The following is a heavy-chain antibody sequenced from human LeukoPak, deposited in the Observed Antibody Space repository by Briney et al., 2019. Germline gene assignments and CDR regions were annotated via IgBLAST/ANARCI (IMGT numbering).Heavy chain of an antibody. D-gene: IGHD2-2*01. CDR1: GGSISSGGYS. Sequence: SQTLSLTCAVSGGSISSGGYSWGWIRQPPGKGLEWIGYIYHSGSTYYNPSLKSRVTISVDRSKNQFSLKLSSVTAADTAVYYCARLGGYCSSTSCSWFDPWGQGTLVTVSS. CDR3: ARLGGYCSSTSCSWFDP. V-gene: IGHV4-30-2*01. J-gene: IGHJ5*02. CDR2: IYHSGST.